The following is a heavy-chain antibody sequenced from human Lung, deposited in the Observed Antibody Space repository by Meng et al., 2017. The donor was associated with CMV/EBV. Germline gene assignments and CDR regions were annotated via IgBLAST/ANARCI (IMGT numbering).Heavy chain of an antibody. CDR1: GGPIKNPNYY. CDR3: ARMRGSGSEDY. J-gene: IGHJ4*02. D-gene: IGHD3-10*01. Sequence: TLSLXXTVPGGPIKNPNYYWSWNRHQPGKGLEWLGYSYYTGAYYNPSLASRIFISLDSSSNRYSLTLRAVTAADTALYFCARMRGSGSEDYWGPGTLVTVSS. CDR2: SYYTGA. V-gene: IGHV4-31*03.